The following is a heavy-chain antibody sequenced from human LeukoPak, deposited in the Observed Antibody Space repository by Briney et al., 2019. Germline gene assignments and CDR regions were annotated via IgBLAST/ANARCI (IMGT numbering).Heavy chain of an antibody. D-gene: IGHD5-18*01. V-gene: IGHV4-34*01. CDR1: GGSFSGYY. Sequence: PSETLSLTCAVYGGSFSGYYWSWIRQPPGKGLEWIGEINHSGSTNYNPSLKSRVTISVDTSKNQFSLKLSSVTAADTAVYYCARVGPGYSYVIVRTPSGHFDYWGQGTLVTVSS. J-gene: IGHJ4*02. CDR3: ARVGPGYSYVIVRTPSGHFDY. CDR2: INHSGST.